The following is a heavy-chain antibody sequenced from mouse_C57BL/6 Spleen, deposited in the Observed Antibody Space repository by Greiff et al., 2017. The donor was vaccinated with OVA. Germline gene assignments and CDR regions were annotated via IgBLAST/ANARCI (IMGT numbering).Heavy chain of an antibody. CDR2: IHPNSGST. J-gene: IGHJ4*01. V-gene: IGHV1-64*01. CDR3: ARSYYYGSSWDYAMDY. D-gene: IGHD1-1*01. Sequence: QVQLQQSGAELVKPGASVKLSCKASGYTFTSYWMHWVKQRPGQGLEWIGMIHPNSGSTNYNEKFKSKATLTVDKSSSTAYMQLSSLTSEDSAVYYCARSYYYGSSWDYAMDYWGQGTSVTVSS. CDR1: GYTFTSYW.